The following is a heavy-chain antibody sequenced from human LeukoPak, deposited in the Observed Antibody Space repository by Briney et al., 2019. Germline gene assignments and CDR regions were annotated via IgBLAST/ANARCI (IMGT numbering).Heavy chain of an antibody. V-gene: IGHV3-21*01. Sequence: GGSLRLSCAASGFTFSSYNMNWVRQAPGKGLEWVSSISSSSSYIYYADSVKGRFTISRDNAKNSLYLQMNSLRAEDTAVYYCARDLGVGDRYYGMDVWGQGTTVTVSS. J-gene: IGHJ6*02. CDR2: ISSSSSYI. CDR3: ARDLGVGDRYYGMDV. CDR1: GFTFSSYN.